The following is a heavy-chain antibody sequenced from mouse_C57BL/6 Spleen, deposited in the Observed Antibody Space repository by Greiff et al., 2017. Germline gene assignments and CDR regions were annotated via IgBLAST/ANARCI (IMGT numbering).Heavy chain of an antibody. CDR1: GYTFTSYW. D-gene: IGHD1-1*01. Sequence: VQLQQPGAELVRPGSSVKLSCKASGYTFTSYWMHWVKQRPIQGLEWIGNIDPSDSETHYNQKFKDKATLTVDKSSSTAYMQLSSLTSEDSAVYYCARRSYYGSSHWYFDVWGTGTTVTVSS. CDR3: ARRSYYGSSHWYFDV. CDR2: IDPSDSET. V-gene: IGHV1-52*01. J-gene: IGHJ1*03.